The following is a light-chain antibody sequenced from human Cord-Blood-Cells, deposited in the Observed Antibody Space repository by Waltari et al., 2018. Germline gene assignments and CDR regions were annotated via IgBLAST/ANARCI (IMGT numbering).Light chain of an antibody. J-gene: IGLJ2*01. V-gene: IGLV2-23*01. Sequence: QSALTQPASVSGSPGQSITIPCPGTSRDGGSYNLVSWYQQHPGKAPKLMIYEGSKRPSGVSNRFSGSKSGNTASLTISGLQAEDEADYYCCSYAGSVVFGGGTKLTVL. CDR1: SRDGGSYNL. CDR2: EGS. CDR3: CSYAGSVV.